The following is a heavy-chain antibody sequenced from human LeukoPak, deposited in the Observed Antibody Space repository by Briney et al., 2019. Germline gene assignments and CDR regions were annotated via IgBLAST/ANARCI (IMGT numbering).Heavy chain of an antibody. CDR3: AKETVVSLDY. D-gene: IGHD2-2*01. Sequence: PGGSLRLPCAASGFTFSSYAMSWVRQAPGKGLEWVSAISGSGGSTYYADSVKGRFTISRENSKNSLYLQMNSLRAEDTAVYYCAKETVVSLDYWGQGTLVTVSS. J-gene: IGHJ4*02. CDR1: GFTFSSYA. V-gene: IGHV3-23*01. CDR2: ISGSGGST.